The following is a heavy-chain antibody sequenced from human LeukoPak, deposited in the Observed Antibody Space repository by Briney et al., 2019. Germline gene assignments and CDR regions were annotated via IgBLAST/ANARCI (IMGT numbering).Heavy chain of an antibody. V-gene: IGHV4-39*01. D-gene: IGHD2-2*01. CDR3: ARQDIVVVPAAQEIYKGEIDY. CDR1: GASVSSSSSF. CDR2: AHHMGST. J-gene: IGHJ4*02. Sequence: PSETLSLTCTVSGASVSSSSSFWAWIRQPPGKGLEWIVLAHHMGSTYYNPSLKSRVTISVDTSKNQFSLKLSSLTAADTAVYYCARQDIVVVPAAQEIYKGEIDYWGQGTLVSVST.